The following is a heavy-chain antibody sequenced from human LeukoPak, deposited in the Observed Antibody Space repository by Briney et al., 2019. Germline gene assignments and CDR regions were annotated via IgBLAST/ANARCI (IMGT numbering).Heavy chain of an antibody. V-gene: IGHV4-38-2*02. J-gene: IGHJ6*03. D-gene: IGHD3-22*01. CDR3: ARTTYYYDSSGYYNSEYYYYYMDV. CDR1: GYSISSGYY. Sequence: PSETLSLTCTVSGYSISSGYYWGWIRQPPGEGLEWIGSIYHSGSTYYNPSLKSRVTISVDTSKNQFSLKLSSVTAADTAVYYCARTTYYYDSSGYYNSEYYYYYMDVWGKGTTVTVSS. CDR2: IYHSGST.